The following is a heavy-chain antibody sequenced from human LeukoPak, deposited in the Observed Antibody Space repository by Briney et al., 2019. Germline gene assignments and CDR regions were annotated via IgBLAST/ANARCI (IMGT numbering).Heavy chain of an antibody. Sequence: TSETLSLTCTVSGGSIRSSYYYWGWIRQPPGKGLEWIGSIYDSGSTYYNPSLKSRVTISADTSKNHFSLKLSSVTAADTAVYYCAINTEALRYYGMDVWGQGTTVTVSS. V-gene: IGHV4-39*02. CDR1: GGSIRSSYYY. J-gene: IGHJ6*02. D-gene: IGHD2-2*02. CDR2: IYDSGST. CDR3: AINTEALRYYGMDV.